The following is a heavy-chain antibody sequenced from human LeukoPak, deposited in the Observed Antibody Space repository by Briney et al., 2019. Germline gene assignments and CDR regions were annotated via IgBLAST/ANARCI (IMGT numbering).Heavy chain of an antibody. D-gene: IGHD6-19*01. CDR3: VKDSGWLHFDS. CDR1: GFTFSSYG. CDR2: IWYDGSNK. V-gene: IGHV3-33*03. J-gene: IGHJ4*02. Sequence: GGSLRLSCAASGFTFSSYGMHWVRQAPGKGLEWVAVIWYDGSNKYYADSVKGRFTISRDNAKSSLHLQMNGLRAEDTAMYYCVKDSGWLHFDSWGQGTLVTVSS.